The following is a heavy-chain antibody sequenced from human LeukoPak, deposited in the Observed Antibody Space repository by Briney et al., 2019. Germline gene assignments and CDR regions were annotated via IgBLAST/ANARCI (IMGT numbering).Heavy chain of an antibody. J-gene: IGHJ4*02. D-gene: IGHD2-2*01. CDR2: ISYDGSNK. V-gene: IGHV3-30*01. Sequence: WVAVISYDGSNKYYADSVKGRFTISRDNSKNTLYLQMNSLRAEDTAVYYCAREGYQYYFDYWGQGTLVTVSS. CDR3: AREGYQYYFDY.